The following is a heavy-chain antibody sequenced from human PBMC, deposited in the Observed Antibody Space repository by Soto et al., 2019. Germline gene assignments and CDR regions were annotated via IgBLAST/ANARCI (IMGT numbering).Heavy chain of an antibody. CDR3: ARMGVVVVAATKEYYYYGMDV. Sequence: SETLSLTCTVSGGSISSGGYYWSWIRQPPGKGLEWIGYIYYSGSTYYNPSLKSRVTISVDTSKNQFSLKLSSVTAADTAVYYCARMGVVVVAATKEYYYYGMDVWGQGTTVT. CDR2: IYYSGST. J-gene: IGHJ6*02. V-gene: IGHV4-31*03. CDR1: GGSISSGGYY. D-gene: IGHD2-15*01.